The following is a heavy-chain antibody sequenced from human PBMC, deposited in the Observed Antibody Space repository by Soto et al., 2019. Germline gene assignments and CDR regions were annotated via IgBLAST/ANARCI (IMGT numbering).Heavy chain of an antibody. V-gene: IGHV4-4*07. Sequence: QVQLQESGPGLVKTSETLSLTCTVSGVSISPYYWTWIRQPAGKGLEWLVHLYSSGRATYNPSLKNRVTMSVFRDHFSLTLKSVTAADTAVYYCARHFAVNTALEYYYFSLWGRGALVTVSS. CDR3: ARHFAVNTALEYYYFSL. J-gene: IGHJ2*01. D-gene: IGHD5-18*01. CDR1: GVSISPYY. CDR2: LYSSGRA.